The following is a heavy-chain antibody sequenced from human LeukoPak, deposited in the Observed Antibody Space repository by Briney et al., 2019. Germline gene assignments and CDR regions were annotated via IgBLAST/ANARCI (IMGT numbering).Heavy chain of an antibody. D-gene: IGHD1-26*01. V-gene: IGHV3-43*01. CDR1: GFTFDDYT. CDR3: AKDMGRIVGGSWGNYMDV. CDR2: ISWDGDST. J-gene: IGHJ6*03. Sequence: GGSLRLSCAASGFTFDDYTIHWVRQPPGKALEWVSLISWDGDSTYYADSVKGRFTISRDNSKNSLFLQMNSLRTEDTALYYCAKDMGRIVGGSWGNYMDVWGKGTTVTVSS.